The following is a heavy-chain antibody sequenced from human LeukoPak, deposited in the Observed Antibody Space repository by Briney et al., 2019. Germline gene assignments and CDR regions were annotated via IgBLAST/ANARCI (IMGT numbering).Heavy chain of an antibody. D-gene: IGHD3-22*01. Sequence: QPGGSLRLSCAASGFTFSSYAMSWVRQAPGKGLEWVSAISGSGGSTYYADSVKGRSTISRDNSKNTLYLQMNSLRAEDTAVYYCAKLVYYYDSSGYSLMHFQHWGQGTLVTVSS. CDR2: ISGSGGST. J-gene: IGHJ1*01. CDR1: GFTFSSYA. CDR3: AKLVYYYDSSGYSLMHFQH. V-gene: IGHV3-23*01.